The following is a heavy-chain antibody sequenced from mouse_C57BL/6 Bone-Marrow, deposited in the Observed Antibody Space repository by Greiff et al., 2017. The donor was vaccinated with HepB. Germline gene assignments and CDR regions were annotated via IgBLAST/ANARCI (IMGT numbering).Heavy chain of an antibody. CDR1: GYTFTNYW. CDR3: ARLGSTHWYFDV. Sequence: VQLQQSGAELVRPGTSVKMSCKASGYTFTNYWIGWAKQRPGHGLEWIGDIYPGGGYTNYNEKFKGKATLTADKSSSTAYMQFSSLPSEDSAIYYCARLGSTHWYFDVWGTGTTVTVSS. J-gene: IGHJ1*03. CDR2: IYPGGGYT. V-gene: IGHV1-63*01. D-gene: IGHD1-1*01.